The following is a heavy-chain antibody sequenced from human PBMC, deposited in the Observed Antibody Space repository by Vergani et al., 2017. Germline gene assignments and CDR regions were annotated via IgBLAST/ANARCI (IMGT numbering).Heavy chain of an antibody. CDR1: GGTFSSYA. D-gene: IGHD3-3*01. Sequence: QVQLVQSGAEVKKPGSSVKVSCKASGGTFSSYAISWVRQAPGQGLEWMGGNIPIFGTANYAQKFQGRVTITADESTSTAYMELSSLRSEDTAVYYCARGGFWSGYYMRNGAYYYYYMDVWGKGTTVTVSS. CDR3: ARGGFWSGYYMRNGAYYYYYMDV. CDR2: NIPIFGTA. J-gene: IGHJ6*03. V-gene: IGHV1-69*01.